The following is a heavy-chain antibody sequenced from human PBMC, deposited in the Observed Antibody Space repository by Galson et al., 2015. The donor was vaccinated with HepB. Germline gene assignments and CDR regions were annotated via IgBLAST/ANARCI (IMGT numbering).Heavy chain of an antibody. CDR3: ARGMAMATFWDAFEI. CDR1: GFTFSSYA. J-gene: IGHJ3*02. D-gene: IGHD5-24*01. Sequence: SLRLSCAASGFTFSSYAMHWVRQAPGKGLEWVAVISYDGSNKYYADSVKGRFTISRDNSKNTLYLQMNSLRAADTAVYYCARGMAMATFWDAFEIWGQGTMVTVST. V-gene: IGHV3-30-3*01. CDR2: ISYDGSNK.